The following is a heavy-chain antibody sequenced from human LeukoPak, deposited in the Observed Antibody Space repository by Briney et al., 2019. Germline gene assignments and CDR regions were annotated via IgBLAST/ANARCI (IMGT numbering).Heavy chain of an antibody. Sequence: EASVKVSCKASGYTFTGYYMHWVRQAPGQGLEWMGWINPNSGGTNYAQKFQGRVTMTRDTSISTAYLQWSSLKASDTAMYYCARYPVGYCSGGSCDAWGQGTLVTVSS. J-gene: IGHJ5*02. CDR1: GYTFTGYY. D-gene: IGHD2-15*01. CDR2: INPNSGGT. CDR3: ARYPVGYCSGGSCDA. V-gene: IGHV1-2*02.